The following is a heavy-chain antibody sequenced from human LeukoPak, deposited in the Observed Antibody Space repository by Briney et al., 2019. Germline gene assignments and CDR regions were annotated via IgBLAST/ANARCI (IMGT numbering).Heavy chain of an antibody. D-gene: IGHD2-15*01. CDR1: GFTFSSYA. CDR2: ISYDGSNK. CDR3: ARAVHVVSNWFDP. J-gene: IGHJ5*02. Sequence: GGSLRPSCAASGFTFSSYAMHWVRQAPGKGLEWVAVISYDGSNKYYADSVKGRFTISRDNSKNTLYLQMNSLRAEDTAVYYCARAVHVVSNWFDPWGQGTLVTVSS. V-gene: IGHV3-30*01.